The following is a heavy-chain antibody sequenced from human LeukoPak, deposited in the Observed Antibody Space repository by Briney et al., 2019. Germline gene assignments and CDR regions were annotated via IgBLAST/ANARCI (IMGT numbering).Heavy chain of an antibody. CDR3: AFNSRFLDWSLDS. Sequence: PGGSLRLSCAASGFSFRNSWMSWVRQAPGKGLEWVANIRQDGNEIYYMDSVKGRFTISRDNAKNSLYLQMISLRGDDTAFYAKAFNSRFLDWSLDSWGQGTLVTVSS. CDR2: IRQDGNEI. J-gene: IGHJ4*02. V-gene: IGHV3-7*03. CDR1: GFSFRNSW. D-gene: IGHD3-9*01.